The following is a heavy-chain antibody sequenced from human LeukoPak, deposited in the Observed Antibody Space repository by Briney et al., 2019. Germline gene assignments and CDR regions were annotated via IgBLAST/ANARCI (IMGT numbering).Heavy chain of an antibody. Sequence: PGGSLRLSCAASGFTFSSYSMNWVRQAPGKGLEWVSSISSSSTYIDYADSVKGRFTISRDNAKNSLYLQMNSLRAEDTAVYYCARVLYCSGGSCYSRWFFDLWGRGTPVTVSS. J-gene: IGHJ2*01. CDR1: GFTFSSYS. CDR2: ISSSSTYI. V-gene: IGHV3-21*06. D-gene: IGHD2-15*01. CDR3: ARVLYCSGGSCYSRWFFDL.